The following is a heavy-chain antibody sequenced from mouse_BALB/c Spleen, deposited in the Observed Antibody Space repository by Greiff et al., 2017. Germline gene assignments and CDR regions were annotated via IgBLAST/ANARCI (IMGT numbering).Heavy chain of an antibody. CDR3: ADVSHAMDY. CDR1: GFNIKDTY. V-gene: IGHV14-3*02. Sequence: EVQLVESGAELVKPGASVKLSCTASGFNIKDTYMHWVKQRPEQGLEWIGRIDPANGNTKYDPKFQGKATLTADTSSNTAYLQLSSLTSEDTAVYYCADVSHAMDYWGQGTSVTVSS. CDR2: IDPANGNT. J-gene: IGHJ4*01.